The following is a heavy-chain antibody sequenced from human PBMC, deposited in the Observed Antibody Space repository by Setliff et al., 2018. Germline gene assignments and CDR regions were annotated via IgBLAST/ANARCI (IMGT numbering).Heavy chain of an antibody. CDR3: VRGGEGRDDSNSGS. J-gene: IGHJ5*02. Sequence: GGSLRLSCAASGFNFSIYTMTWVRQAPGKGLEWVSSIPSTGSRTDYADSVQGRFIVSRDNSKNTLYLQMNSLRAEDTAVYYCVRGGEGRDDSNSGSWGQGTLVTISS. CDR1: GFNFSIYT. CDR2: IPSTGSRT. D-gene: IGHD2-21*02. V-gene: IGHV3-23*01.